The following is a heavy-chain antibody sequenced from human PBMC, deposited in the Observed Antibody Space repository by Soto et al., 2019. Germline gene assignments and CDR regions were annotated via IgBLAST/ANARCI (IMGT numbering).Heavy chain of an antibody. CDR1: GFTFGDSY. V-gene: IGHV3-11*06. D-gene: IGHD1-20*01. J-gene: IGHJ5*02. CDR2: ISSSSTYI. Sequence: XGSLRLSCEASGFTFGDSYMAWIRQAPGEGLEWISYISSSSTYIKYADSVKGRFTISRDNAKNSLYLQMTNLRVGDTAVYYCERDQAITGTLFDPWGQGTLVTVPS. CDR3: ERDQAITGTLFDP.